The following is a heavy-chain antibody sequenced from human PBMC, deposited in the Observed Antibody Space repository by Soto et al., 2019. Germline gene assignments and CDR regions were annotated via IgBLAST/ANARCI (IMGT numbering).Heavy chain of an antibody. Sequence: SETLSLTCTVSGGSISSYYWSGIRQPPGKGLEWIGYIYYSGSTNYNPSLKSRVTISVDTSKNQFSLKLSSVTAADTAVYYCARDLYIGGYYGMDVWGQGTTVTVSS. J-gene: IGHJ6*02. CDR3: ARDLYIGGYYGMDV. V-gene: IGHV4-59*01. D-gene: IGHD3-16*01. CDR2: IYYSGST. CDR1: GGSISSYY.